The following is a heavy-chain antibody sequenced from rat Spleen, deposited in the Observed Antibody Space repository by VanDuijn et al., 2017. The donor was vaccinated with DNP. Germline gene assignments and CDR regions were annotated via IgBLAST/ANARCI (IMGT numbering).Heavy chain of an antibody. CDR2: ISASGGST. CDR1: GFTFSYYG. CDR3: TTENTDY. J-gene: IGHJ2*01. Sequence: EVQLVESGGGLVQPGRSLKLSCAASGFTFSYYGMAWVRQAPKKGLEWVASISASGGSTSYRDSVKGRFTISRDNAKSILYLQMDSLRSEDTATFYCTTENTDYWGQGVMVTVSS. V-gene: IGHV5-19*01.